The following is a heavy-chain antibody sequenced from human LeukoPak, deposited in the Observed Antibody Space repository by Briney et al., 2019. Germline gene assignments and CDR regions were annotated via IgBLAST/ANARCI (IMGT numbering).Heavy chain of an antibody. CDR1: GFTFSVYY. D-gene: IGHD2-2*01. CDR3: AYCSSTSCSAAGDAFDI. CDR2: ISSSGSTI. Sequence: TGGSLRLSCAACGFTFSVYYMSWIRQAPGKGLEWVSYISSSGSTIYYADSVKGRFTISRDNAKNSLYLQMNSLRAEDTAVYYCAYCSSTSCSAAGDAFDIWGQGTMATVSS. V-gene: IGHV3-11*04. J-gene: IGHJ3*02.